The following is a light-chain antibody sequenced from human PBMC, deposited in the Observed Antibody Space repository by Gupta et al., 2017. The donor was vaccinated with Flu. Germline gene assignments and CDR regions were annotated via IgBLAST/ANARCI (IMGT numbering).Light chain of an antibody. CDR1: SLRSYY. CDR3: NSRDSSGNHLWV. CDR2: GEN. J-gene: IGLJ3*02. V-gene: IGLV3-19*01. Sequence: SSELTQDPAVSVALGHTVSCTCQGDSLRSYYASWYQQTPGQAPVIVIYGENKRPSGIPDRFSGSRSGNTASLTITGAQAEDDADYYCNSRDSSGNHLWVFGGGTKLTVL.